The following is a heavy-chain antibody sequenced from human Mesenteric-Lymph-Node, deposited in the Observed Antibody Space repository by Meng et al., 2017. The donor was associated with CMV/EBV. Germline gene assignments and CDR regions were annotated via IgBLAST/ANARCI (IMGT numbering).Heavy chain of an antibody. V-gene: IGHV4-31*02. CDR2: IYYSGST. CDR3: ARFSVGSSVAGGFWFDP. J-gene: IGHJ5*02. CDR1: SISSGGYY. Sequence: SISSGGYYWSWIRQHPGKGLEWIRYIYYSGSTYYNPSLKSRVTISVDTSKNQFSLKLSSVTAADTAVYYCARFSVGSSVAGGFWFDPWGQGTLVTVSS. D-gene: IGHD6-6*01.